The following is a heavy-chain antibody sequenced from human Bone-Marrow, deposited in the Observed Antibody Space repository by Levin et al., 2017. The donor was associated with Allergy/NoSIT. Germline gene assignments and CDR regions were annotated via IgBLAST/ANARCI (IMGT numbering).Heavy chain of an antibody. Sequence: GESLKISCAASGFTFSSYGMHWVRQAPGKGLEWVAVIWYDGSNKYYADSVKGRFTISRDNSKNTLYLQMNSLRAEDTAVYYCARDLDIVVVPAAHRAYYYYYGMDVWGQGTTVTVSS. D-gene: IGHD2-2*01. CDR3: ARDLDIVVVPAAHRAYYYYYGMDV. J-gene: IGHJ6*02. CDR2: IWYDGSNK. V-gene: IGHV3-33*01. CDR1: GFTFSSYG.